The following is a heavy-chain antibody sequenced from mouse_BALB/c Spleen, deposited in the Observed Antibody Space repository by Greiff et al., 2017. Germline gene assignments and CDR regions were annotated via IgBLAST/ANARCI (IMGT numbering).Heavy chain of an antibody. V-gene: IGHV7-1*02. CDR1: GFTFSDFY. D-gene: IGHD4-1*01. CDR3: ARDIWDGAMDY. CDR2: SRNKANDYTT. J-gene: IGHJ4*01. Sequence: EVKLMESGGGLVQPGGSLRLSCATSGFTFSDFYMEWVRQPPGKRLEWIAASRNKANDYTTDYSASVKARFIVSRDTSQSILYLQMNAMRAEDTAIYYCARDIWDGAMDYWGQGTSVTVSS.